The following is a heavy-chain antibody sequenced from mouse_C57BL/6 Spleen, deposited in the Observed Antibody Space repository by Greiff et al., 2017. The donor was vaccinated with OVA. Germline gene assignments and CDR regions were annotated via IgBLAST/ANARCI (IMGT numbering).Heavy chain of an antibody. CDR2: IYPRSGNT. J-gene: IGHJ4*01. D-gene: IGHD2-4*01. CDR1: GYTFTSYG. Sequence: VQLQQSGAELARPGASVKLSCKASGYTFTSYGISWVKQRTGQGLEWIGEIYPRSGNTYYNEKFKGKATLTADKSSSTAYMELRSLTSEDSAVYFGAREGDYDEGYAMDDWGQGTSVTVSS. V-gene: IGHV1-81*01. CDR3: AREGDYDEGYAMDD.